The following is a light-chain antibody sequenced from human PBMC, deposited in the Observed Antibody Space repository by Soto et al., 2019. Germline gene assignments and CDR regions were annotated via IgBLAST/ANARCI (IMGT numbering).Light chain of an antibody. CDR2: DAS. CDR3: QQRSNWPLT. J-gene: IGKJ4*01. V-gene: IGKV3-11*01. CDR1: QSVDGY. Sequence: EIVLTHYPATLSLSPGERASLSCRASQSVDGYLAWYQQKPGQPPRLLFYDASNRATGIPARFSAFGSGTDFTLTISALEPEDFAVYYCQQRSNWPLTCGGGTKVEMK.